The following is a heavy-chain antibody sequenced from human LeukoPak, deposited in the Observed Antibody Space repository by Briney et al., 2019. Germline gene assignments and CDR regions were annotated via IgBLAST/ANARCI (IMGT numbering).Heavy chain of an antibody. V-gene: IGHV1-2*02. CDR2: INPNSGGT. CDR1: GYTFTGYY. CDR3: ARTSHYVDIAATIPYGIYYFDY. D-gene: IGHD5-12*01. J-gene: IGHJ4*02. Sequence: ASVKVSCKASGYTFTGYYMHWVRQAPGQGLEWMGWINPNSGGTNYAQKFQGRVTMTRDTSISTAYVELSRLRSDDTAVYYCARTSHYVDIAATIPYGIYYFDYWGQGTLVTVSS.